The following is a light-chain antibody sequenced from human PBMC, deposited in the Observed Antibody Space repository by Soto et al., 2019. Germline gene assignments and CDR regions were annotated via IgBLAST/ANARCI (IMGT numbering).Light chain of an antibody. CDR2: DVS. Sequence: QSVLTQPASVSGSPGQSSTISCTGTSSDVGAYNFVSWYQHHPGKVPKLMIFDVSSRPSGVSDRFSGSKSGNTASLTISGLQAEDEGDYYCSSYTSSSPHVFGSGTKLTVL. J-gene: IGLJ1*01. V-gene: IGLV2-14*03. CDR1: SSDVGAYNF. CDR3: SSYTSSSPHV.